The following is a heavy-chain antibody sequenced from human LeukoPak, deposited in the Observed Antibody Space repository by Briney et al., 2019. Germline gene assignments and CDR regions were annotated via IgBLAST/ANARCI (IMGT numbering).Heavy chain of an antibody. CDR3: ARNSMQLVLNYFDY. V-gene: IGHV3-21*01. D-gene: IGHD6-13*01. CDR1: GFTFSSYS. Sequence: TGGSLRLSCAASGFTFSSYSMNWVRQAPGKGLEWVSSISSSSSYIYYADSVKGRFTISRDNAKNSLYLQMNSLRAEDTAVYYCARNSMQLVLNYFDYWGQGTLVTVPS. CDR2: ISSSSSYI. J-gene: IGHJ4*02.